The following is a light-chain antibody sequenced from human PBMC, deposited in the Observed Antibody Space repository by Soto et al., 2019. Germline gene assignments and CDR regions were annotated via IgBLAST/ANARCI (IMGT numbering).Light chain of an antibody. Sequence: EIVLTQSPGTLSLSPGDRATLSCRASQSVSTSSLAWYQQKPGQAPRLLISGASSRAADIPDRFSGSGSGTDFTLTINRLEPEDFAVYYCQQYDSSPRTFGQGTKVE. V-gene: IGKV3-20*01. CDR2: GAS. CDR1: QSVSTSS. J-gene: IGKJ1*01. CDR3: QQYDSSPRT.